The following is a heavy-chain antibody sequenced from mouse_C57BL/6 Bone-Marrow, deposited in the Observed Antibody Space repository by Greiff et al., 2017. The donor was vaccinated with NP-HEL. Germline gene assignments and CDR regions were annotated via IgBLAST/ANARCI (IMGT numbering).Heavy chain of an antibody. CDR2: IHPNSGNT. CDR3: ARYLDY. J-gene: IGHJ4*01. CDR1: GYSFTSYW. Sequence: QVQLQQPGAELVKPGASMKLSCKASGYSFTSYWIHWVKQRPGQGLEWIGMIHPNSGNTNYNEKFKSKATLTVDISSSTAYMQLSSLSSEDSAVYYCARYLDYWGQGTSVTVSS. V-gene: IGHV1-64*01.